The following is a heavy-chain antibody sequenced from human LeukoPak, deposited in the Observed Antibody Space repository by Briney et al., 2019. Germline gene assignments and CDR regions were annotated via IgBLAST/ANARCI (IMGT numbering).Heavy chain of an antibody. Sequence: SETLSLTCSVSGGSISGYYWSWIRQPPGKGLEWIGSIYYSGSTYYNPSLKSRVTISVDTSKNQFSLKLSSVTAADTAVYYCAREGMVRGVIAGYWGQGTLVTVSS. CDR1: GGSISGYY. D-gene: IGHD3-10*01. CDR3: AREGMVRGVIAGY. CDR2: IYYSGST. V-gene: IGHV4-39*07. J-gene: IGHJ4*02.